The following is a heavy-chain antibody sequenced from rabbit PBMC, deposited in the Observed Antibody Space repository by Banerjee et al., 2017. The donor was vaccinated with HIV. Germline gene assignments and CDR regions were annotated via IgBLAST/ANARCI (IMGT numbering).Heavy chain of an antibody. CDR3: ARGGSLSFKL. D-gene: IGHD5-1*01. Sequence: QSLEESGGDLVKPGASLTLTCTASGFSFSSSYYMCWVRQAPGKGLEWIACINSNTGNTVYASWAKGPFTISKASWTTVTLQMTSLTAADTATYFCARGGSLSFKLWGPGTLVT. CDR2: INSNTGNT. CDR1: GFSFSSSYY. J-gene: IGHJ4*01. V-gene: IGHV1S40*01.